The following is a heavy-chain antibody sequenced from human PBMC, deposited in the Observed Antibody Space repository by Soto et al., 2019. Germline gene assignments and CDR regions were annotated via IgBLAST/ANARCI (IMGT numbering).Heavy chain of an antibody. J-gene: IGHJ4*02. CDR3: AKAGGAAGTVDYFDY. V-gene: IGHV3-23*01. D-gene: IGHD6-13*01. CDR1: GFTLNNYA. CDR2: ISGSAGST. Sequence: GGSLRLSCAASGFTLNNYAINWVRQSPGKGLEWVSVISGSAGSTYYADSVKGRFTITRDNSKNTLYLQMSSLRVEDTAVYYCAKAGGAAGTVDYFDYWGQGTLVTVSS.